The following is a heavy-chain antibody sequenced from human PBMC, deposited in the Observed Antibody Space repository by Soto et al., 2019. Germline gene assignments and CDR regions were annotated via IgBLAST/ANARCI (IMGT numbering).Heavy chain of an antibody. Sequence: ASVKVSCKASGYTFTSYGISWVRQAPGQGLEWMGWISAYNGNTNYAQKLQGRVTMTTDTSTSTAYMELRSLRSDDTAVYYCARGYCSGGSCYSVYFQHWGQGTLVTVSS. D-gene: IGHD2-15*01. J-gene: IGHJ1*01. CDR3: ARGYCSGGSCYSVYFQH. CDR1: GYTFTSYG. CDR2: ISAYNGNT. V-gene: IGHV1-18*01.